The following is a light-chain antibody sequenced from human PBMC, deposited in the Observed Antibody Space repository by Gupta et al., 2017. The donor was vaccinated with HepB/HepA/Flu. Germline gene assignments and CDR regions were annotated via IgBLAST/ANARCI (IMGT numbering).Light chain of an antibody. CDR2: DAS. J-gene: IGKJ2*01. Sequence: EIVLTQSAATLSLSPGERATLSCRASQSVSTNLAWYQQKPGQAPRLLIHDASNRATGIPARFSGSGSGTDFTLTISSLELEDFAVYYCQQRSNWPYTFGQGTKLEIK. CDR3: QQRSNWPYT. CDR1: QSVSTN. V-gene: IGKV3-11*01.